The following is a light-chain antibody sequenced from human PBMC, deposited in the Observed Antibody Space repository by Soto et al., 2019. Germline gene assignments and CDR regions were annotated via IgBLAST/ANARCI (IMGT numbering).Light chain of an antibody. V-gene: IGKV1-39*01. CDR3: QQSYITPLT. CDR2: AAS. CDR1: QTIGTF. Sequence: DIQMTQSPPSLSASVGDRVTITCRASQTIGTFANWYQQKPGKAPKLLIFAASTLHSGVPSRFSGSGSGTEFTLTITSLHPEDFATYYCQQSYITPLTFGGGTKVDIK. J-gene: IGKJ4*01.